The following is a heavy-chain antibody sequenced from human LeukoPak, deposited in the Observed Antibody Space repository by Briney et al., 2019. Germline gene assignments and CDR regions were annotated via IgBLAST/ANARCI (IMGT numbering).Heavy chain of an antibody. Sequence: TGGSLRLSCAASGFTFSTYSMNWVRQAPGKGLEWVSSITRSSSYIYYADSVKGRFTIARDNAKNSLYLQMNSLRADDTAVYYCARHVVAVGFDYWGRGTLVTVSP. V-gene: IGHV3-21*01. J-gene: IGHJ4*02. D-gene: IGHD3-22*01. CDR1: GFTFSTYS. CDR2: ITRSSSYI. CDR3: ARHVVAVGFDY.